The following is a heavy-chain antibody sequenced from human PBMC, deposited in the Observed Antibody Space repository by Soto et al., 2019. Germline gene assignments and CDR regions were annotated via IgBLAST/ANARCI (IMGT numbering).Heavy chain of an antibody. CDR3: ASSGLLSYFDY. V-gene: IGHV4-30-4*01. J-gene: IGHJ4*02. CDR1: GGSISSGDYY. Sequence: PSETLSLTCTVSGGSISSGDYYWSWIRQPPGKGLEWIGYIYYSGSTYYNPSLKSRVTISVDTSKNQFSLKLSSATAADTAVYYCASSGLLSYFDYWGQGTLVTVSS. CDR2: IYYSGST. D-gene: IGHD3-10*01.